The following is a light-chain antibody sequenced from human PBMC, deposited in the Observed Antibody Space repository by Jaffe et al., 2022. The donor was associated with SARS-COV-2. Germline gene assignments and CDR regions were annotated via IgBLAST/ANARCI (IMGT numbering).Light chain of an antibody. V-gene: IGLV2-14*03. CDR3: SSYAGSNTLDV. CDR2: DVS. CDR1: TSDVGGYNY. Sequence: QSALTQPASVSGSPGQSITISCTGTTSDVGGYNYVSWYQQHPGKAPKLMIYDVSNRPSGVSNRFSGSKSGNTASLTISGLQAEDEADYYCSSYAGSNTLDVFGTGTKVTVL. J-gene: IGLJ1*01.